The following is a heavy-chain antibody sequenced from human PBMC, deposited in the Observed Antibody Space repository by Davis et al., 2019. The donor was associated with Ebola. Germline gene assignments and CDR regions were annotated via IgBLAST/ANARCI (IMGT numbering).Heavy chain of an antibody. CDR1: GFTFNKYE. Sequence: GESLKISCAASGFTFNKYEMNWVRQAPGKGLEWVASSSSSSNTMYYANSVKGRFTLSRDTAQNSLFLQMNSLGVDDTAVYYCARGGSGSHLTWGQGTLVTVSS. V-gene: IGHV3-21*04. D-gene: IGHD2-15*01. CDR3: ARGGSGSHLT. J-gene: IGHJ5*02. CDR2: SSSSSNTM.